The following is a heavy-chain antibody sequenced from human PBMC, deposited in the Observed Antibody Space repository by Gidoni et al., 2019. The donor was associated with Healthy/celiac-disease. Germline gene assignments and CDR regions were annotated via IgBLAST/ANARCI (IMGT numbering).Heavy chain of an antibody. V-gene: IGHV5-51*01. CDR1: GYSFTSYW. D-gene: IGHD6-19*01. Sequence: EVQLVQSGAEVKKTREALRISGKGSGYSFTSYWIGWVRQMPGKGLEWMGIIYPGDSDTRYSPSFQGQVTISADKSISTAYLQWSSLKSSDTAMYYCARRRSSGWYPLDAFDIWGQGTMVTVSS. CDR3: ARRRSSGWYPLDAFDI. CDR2: IYPGDSDT. J-gene: IGHJ3*02.